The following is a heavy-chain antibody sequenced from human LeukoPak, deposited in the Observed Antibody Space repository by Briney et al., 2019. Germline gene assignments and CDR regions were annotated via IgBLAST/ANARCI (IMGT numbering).Heavy chain of an antibody. V-gene: IGHV1-69*05. CDR3: ARDKMPNMGNY. Sequence: ASVKVSCKASGGTFSSYAISWVRQAPGQGLEWMGRIIPIFGTANYAQKFQGGVTITTDESTSTAYMELSSLRSEDTAVYYCARDKMPNMGNYWGQGTLVTVSS. CDR2: IIPIFGTA. CDR1: GGTFSSYA. J-gene: IGHJ4*02. D-gene: IGHD1-26*01.